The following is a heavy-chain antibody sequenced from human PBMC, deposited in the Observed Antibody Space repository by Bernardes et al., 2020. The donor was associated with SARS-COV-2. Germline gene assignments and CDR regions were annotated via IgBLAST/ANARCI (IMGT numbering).Heavy chain of an antibody. CDR1: GYSFSSYG. V-gene: IGHV1-18*01. D-gene: IGHD3-16*01. Sequence: ASVKVSCKASGYSFSSYGIIWVRQAPGQGLEWMGWISAYNGNIEYAQKFQGRVTMTMDTSANTGYMDLRSLRSDDTAVYYCARESTPGLRAIGYWGQGTLVTVSS. CDR3: ARESTPGLRAIGY. CDR2: ISAYNGNI. J-gene: IGHJ4*02.